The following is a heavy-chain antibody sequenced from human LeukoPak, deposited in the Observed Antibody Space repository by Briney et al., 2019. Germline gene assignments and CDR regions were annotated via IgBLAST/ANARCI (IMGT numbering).Heavy chain of an antibody. Sequence: GGCLRLSCAAAGFMFSNYVMYWGRQAPGKGLEWVSVISASGGTTDYADSVKGRFTISRDTSKNTLYLQMNSLRAEDTAVYYCAKGGRESYYSDCWGQGSLVTVSS. CDR3: AKGGRESYYSDC. D-gene: IGHD3-16*01. CDR1: GFMFSNYV. V-gene: IGHV3-23*01. J-gene: IGHJ4*02. CDR2: ISASGGTT.